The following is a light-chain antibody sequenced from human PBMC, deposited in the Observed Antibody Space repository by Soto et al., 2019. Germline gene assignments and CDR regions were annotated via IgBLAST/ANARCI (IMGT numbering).Light chain of an antibody. CDR3: QQYNNWPST. V-gene: IGKV3-15*01. J-gene: IGKJ1*01. CDR1: QSVITN. CDR2: DAS. Sequence: DMMLTPSRATLSVSPGERATLSCLASQSVITNVAWYQQKSGQAPRLLIYDASTRATDIPARFSGSGSGTEFTLTISNLQSEDFVVYYCQQYNNWPSTFGQGTKVDTK.